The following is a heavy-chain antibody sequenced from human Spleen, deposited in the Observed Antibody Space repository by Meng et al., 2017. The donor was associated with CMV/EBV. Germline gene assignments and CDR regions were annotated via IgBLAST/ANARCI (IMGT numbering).Heavy chain of an antibody. CDR1: GGTFSSYT. D-gene: IGHD2-15*01. CDR3: ARVGRGLPNEF. V-gene: IGHV1-69*08. J-gene: IGHJ4*01. CDR2: IIPMLEKP. Sequence: SVKVSCKTSGGTFSSYTISWVRQAPGQGLEWMGRIIPMLEKPTYAQKFQDRVTITADKSTSTVYMELSSLRVEDTAVYYCARVGRGLPNEFWGHGTLVTVSS.